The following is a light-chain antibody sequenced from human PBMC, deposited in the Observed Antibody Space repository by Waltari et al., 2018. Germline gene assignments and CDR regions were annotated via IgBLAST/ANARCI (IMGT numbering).Light chain of an antibody. CDR2: WAS. CDR1: QSVLNGSNNKNF. V-gene: IGKV4-1*01. Sequence: DIVMTQSPDSLSVSLGERATINCKSSQSVLNGSNNKNFFAWYQQKPGQPPKLLIYWASTRESGVPDRFSGSGSGTDFRLTISSLQAEDVAVDYCQQSHTMPLTFGGGTKVEIK. J-gene: IGKJ4*01. CDR3: QQSHTMPLT.